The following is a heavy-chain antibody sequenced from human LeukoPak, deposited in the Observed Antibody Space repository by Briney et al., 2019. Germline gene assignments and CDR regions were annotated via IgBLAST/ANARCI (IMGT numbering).Heavy chain of an antibody. D-gene: IGHD3-10*01. J-gene: IGHJ5*02. CDR1: GFNVSSNY. CDR3: ARDLYFGELLGGVDP. V-gene: IGHV3-66*01. Sequence: QSGGSLRLSCAASGFNVSSNYMSWVRQAPGKGLEWVSVIYTDGSTYYADSVKGRFTISRDNSKNTLYFQMNSLRAEDTAVYYCARDLYFGELLGGVDPWGQGTLVTVSS. CDR2: IYTDGST.